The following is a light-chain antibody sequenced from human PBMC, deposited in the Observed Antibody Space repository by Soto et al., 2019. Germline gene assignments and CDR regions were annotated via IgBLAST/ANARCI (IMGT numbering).Light chain of an antibody. V-gene: IGKV3-20*01. CDR1: QSVSNNY. CDR3: QQYNNWPPLFT. J-gene: IGKJ3*01. CDR2: GAS. Sequence: EIVLTQSPGTLSLSPGERATLSCRASQSVSNNYLAWYQQKPGQAPRLLIYGASNRATGITDRFSGSGSGTDFTLTISRLEPEDFAVYYCQQYNNWPPLFTFGPGTKVDI.